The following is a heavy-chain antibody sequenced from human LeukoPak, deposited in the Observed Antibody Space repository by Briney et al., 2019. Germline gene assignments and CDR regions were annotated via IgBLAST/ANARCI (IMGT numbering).Heavy chain of an antibody. V-gene: IGHV1-8*01. J-gene: IGHJ6*03. CDR2: TNPNSGNT. CDR1: GYTFTSYD. D-gene: IGHD2-2*01. CDR3: ARARTNDCSSTSCYLPRYYYYYMDV. Sequence: ASVKVSCKASGYTFTSYDINWVRQATGQGLEWMGWTNPNSGNTGYAQKFQGRVTMTRNTPISTAYMELSSLRSGDTAVYYCARARTNDCSSTSCYLPRYYYYYMDVWGKGTTVTVSS.